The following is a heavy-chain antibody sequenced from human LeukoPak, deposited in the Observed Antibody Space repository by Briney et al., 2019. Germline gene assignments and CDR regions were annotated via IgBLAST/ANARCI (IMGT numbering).Heavy chain of an antibody. J-gene: IGHJ5*02. CDR3: AKIREAGGLDT. V-gene: IGHV3-23*01. Sequence: PGGSLRLSCAASGFTVSSNYMSWVRQAPGKGLEWVSSVSATGGGIYHADSVKGRFTISRDNSKNTLYLQMNSLRAEDTAIYYCAKIREAGGLDTWGQGTLVTVAS. CDR2: VSATGGGI. D-gene: IGHD2-15*01. CDR1: GFTVSSNY.